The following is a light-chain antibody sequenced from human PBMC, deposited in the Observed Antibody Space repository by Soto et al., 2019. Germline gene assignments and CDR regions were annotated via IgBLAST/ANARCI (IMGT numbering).Light chain of an antibody. J-gene: IGLJ2*01. CDR1: SSDVGSYNL. Sequence: QSVLTQPASVSGSPGQSITISCTGTSSDVGSYNLVSWYQQHPGKAPKLMIYEGSKRPSGVSNRFSGSKSGNTASLTISGLQAEDAADYYCCSYAGSSILFGGGTQLTVL. CDR3: CSYAGSSIL. CDR2: EGS. V-gene: IGLV2-23*01.